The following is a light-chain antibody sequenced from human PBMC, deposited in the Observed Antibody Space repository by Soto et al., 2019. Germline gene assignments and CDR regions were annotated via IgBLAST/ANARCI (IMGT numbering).Light chain of an antibody. J-gene: IGKJ4*01. CDR2: KAS. Sequence: DIQTTQYPSTLSASEGDRVTITCRASQSISDWLAWYQQKPGKVPKLLIYKASNLESGVPSRFSGSGSGTEFTLTISSLQPDDFATYYCQQYNSYCSFGGGTKVDIK. CDR3: QQYNSYCS. CDR1: QSISDW. V-gene: IGKV1-5*03.